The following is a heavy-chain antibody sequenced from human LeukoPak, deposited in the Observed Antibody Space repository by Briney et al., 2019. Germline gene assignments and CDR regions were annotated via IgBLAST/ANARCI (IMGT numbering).Heavy chain of an antibody. V-gene: IGHV4-59*01. CDR2: IYYSGST. D-gene: IGHD1-26*01. CDR3: ARVLVGSSPDY. CDR1: GGSISSYY. Sequence: SETLSLTCTVSGGSISSYYWSWIRQPPGKGLEWVGYIYYSGSTNYNPSLKSRVTISVDTSKNQFSLKLSSVTAADTAVYYCARVLVGSSPDYWGQGTLVTVSS. J-gene: IGHJ4*02.